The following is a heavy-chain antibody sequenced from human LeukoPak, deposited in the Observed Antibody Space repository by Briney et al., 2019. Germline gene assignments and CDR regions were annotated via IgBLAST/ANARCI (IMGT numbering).Heavy chain of an antibody. Sequence: GGSLRLSCAASGFTIDDYAMHWVRQAPGKGLEWVSLISGDGGSTYYADSVKGRFTISRDNSKNSLYLQMNSLRTEDTALYYCAKDIGLTGEFDYWGQGTLVTVSS. V-gene: IGHV3-43*02. CDR2: ISGDGGST. D-gene: IGHD7-27*01. CDR3: AKDIGLTGEFDY. CDR1: GFTIDDYA. J-gene: IGHJ4*02.